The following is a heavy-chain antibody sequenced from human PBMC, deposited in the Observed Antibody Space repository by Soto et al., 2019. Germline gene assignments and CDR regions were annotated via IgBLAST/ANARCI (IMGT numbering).Heavy chain of an antibody. V-gene: IGHV1-24*01. J-gene: IGHJ4*02. D-gene: IGHD3-3*01. CDR3: ATAVGYDFWSGLLGPLRPYYFDY. Sequence: ASVKVSCKVSGYTLTELSMHWVRQAPGKGLEWMGGFDPEDGETIYAQKFQGRVTMTEDTSTDTAYMELSSLRSEDTAVYYCATAVGYDFWSGLLGPLRPYYFDYWGQGTLVTVSS. CDR1: GYTLTELS. CDR2: FDPEDGET.